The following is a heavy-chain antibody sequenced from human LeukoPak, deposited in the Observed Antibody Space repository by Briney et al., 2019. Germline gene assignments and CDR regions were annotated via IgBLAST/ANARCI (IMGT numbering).Heavy chain of an antibody. D-gene: IGHD4-17*01. J-gene: IGHJ4*02. V-gene: IGHV4-61*02. Sequence: TPSETLSLTCTVSGGSISSGSYYWSWIRQPAGKGLEWIGRIYTSGSTNYNPSPKSRVTISVDTSKNQFSLKLSSVTAADTAVYYCARSIGYGDYYDYWGQGTLVTVSS. CDR1: GGSISSGSYY. CDR3: ARSIGYGDYYDY. CDR2: IYTSGST.